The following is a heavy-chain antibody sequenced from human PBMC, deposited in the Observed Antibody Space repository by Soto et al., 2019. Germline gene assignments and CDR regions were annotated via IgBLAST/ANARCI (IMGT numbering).Heavy chain of an antibody. CDR3: AKDLGVWGSRFVGHL. CDR2: INWNSGSV. Sequence: EAQLVESGGGLVQPGRSLRLSCAASGFTFGDYGMHWVRQAPGKGLEWVAGINWNSGSVTYADSAKGRFTISRDNAKNSLSLQMISLRPDDTGFYYCAKDLGVWGSRFVGHLWGQGTLVTVSS. J-gene: IGHJ5*02. V-gene: IGHV3-9*01. CDR1: GFTFGDYG. D-gene: IGHD3-16*01.